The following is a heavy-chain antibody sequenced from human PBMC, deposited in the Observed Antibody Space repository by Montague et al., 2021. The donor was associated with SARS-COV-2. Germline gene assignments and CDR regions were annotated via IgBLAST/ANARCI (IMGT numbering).Heavy chain of an antibody. J-gene: IGHJ5*02. D-gene: IGHD3-9*01. CDR3: AHFGILRYFDP. Sequence: PAVVKPTKTLTLTCTFSGFSLSTSEVGVGWIRQPPGKAPEFLALIYGDDDNRYKPSLKSRLTITKVTSKNQVVLTMTNVDPVDTATYYCAHFGILRYFDPWGQGTLVTVSS. V-gene: IGHV2-5*02. CDR1: GFSLSTSEVG. CDR2: IYGDDDN.